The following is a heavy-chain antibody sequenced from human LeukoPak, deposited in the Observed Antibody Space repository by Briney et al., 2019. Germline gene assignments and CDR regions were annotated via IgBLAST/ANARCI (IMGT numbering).Heavy chain of an antibody. Sequence: PGGSLRLSSAASVFTVSNNYMSWVPQAPGKGLEWVSVIYSGGSTYYADSVKGRFTISRDKSKNTLYLQMNSLRAEDTAVYYCARVPNYDFWSGYLDYWGQGTLVTVPS. CDR1: VFTVSNNY. J-gene: IGHJ4*02. CDR3: ARVPNYDFWSGYLDY. V-gene: IGHV3-66*02. CDR2: IYSGGST. D-gene: IGHD3-3*01.